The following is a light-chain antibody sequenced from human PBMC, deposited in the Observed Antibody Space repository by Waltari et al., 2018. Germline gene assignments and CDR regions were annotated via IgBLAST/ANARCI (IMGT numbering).Light chain of an antibody. CDR2: KAS. J-gene: IGKJ2*01. V-gene: IGKV1-5*03. CDR3: QQSYSTPYT. Sequence: DIQMTQSPSTLSAPVGDRVTITCRASQSIRSWLAWYQQKPGKAPKLLISKASTLERGVPSMFSGSGSGTDFTLTISSLQPEDFATYYCQQSYSTPYTFGQGTKLEIK. CDR1: QSIRSW.